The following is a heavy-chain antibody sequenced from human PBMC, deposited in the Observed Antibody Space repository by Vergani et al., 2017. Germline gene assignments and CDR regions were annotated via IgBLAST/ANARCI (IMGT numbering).Heavy chain of an antibody. V-gene: IGHV3-7*01. D-gene: IGHD1-7*01. Sequence: EVQLVGSGGGLVQPGGSLRLSCVASGFSFRTYWMTWVRQAPGKGLEWVANIKPDGTEKHYVDSVKGRFIISRDNAENSLFLQMNSLRADDTALYFCARAAVTGTPGYWGQGTLVTISS. CDR1: GFSFRTYW. CDR2: IKPDGTEK. CDR3: ARAAVTGTPGY. J-gene: IGHJ4*02.